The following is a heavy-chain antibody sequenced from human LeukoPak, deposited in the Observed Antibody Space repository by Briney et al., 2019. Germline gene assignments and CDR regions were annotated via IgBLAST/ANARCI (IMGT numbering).Heavy chain of an antibody. D-gene: IGHD6-19*01. CDR1: GGSISSSSYY. Sequence: SETLSLTCTVSGGSISSSSYYWGWIRQSPGRGLEWIGSIYYSGITYYNPSLKSRVTISVDTSKNQFSLKLSSVTAADTAVYYCARGRIAVAGTGGYFDYWGQGTLVTVSS. J-gene: IGHJ4*02. CDR3: ARGRIAVAGTGGYFDY. V-gene: IGHV4-39*01. CDR2: IYYSGIT.